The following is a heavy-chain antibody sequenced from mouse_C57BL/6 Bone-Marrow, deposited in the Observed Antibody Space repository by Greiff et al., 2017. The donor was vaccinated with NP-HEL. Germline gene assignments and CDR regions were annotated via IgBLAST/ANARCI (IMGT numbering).Heavy chain of an antibody. CDR1: GYTFTDYY. Sequence: EVQLQQSGPVLVKPGASVKMSCKASGYTFTDYYMNWVKQSPGKSLEWIGVFNPYNGCTSFNQKFKGKATLTVNKSSSTADMELNSLTSEDSAVYYCARSLLWPFDYWGQGTTLTVSA. CDR3: ARSLLWPFDY. V-gene: IGHV1-19*01. CDR2: FNPYNGCT. J-gene: IGHJ2*01. D-gene: IGHD2-10*01.